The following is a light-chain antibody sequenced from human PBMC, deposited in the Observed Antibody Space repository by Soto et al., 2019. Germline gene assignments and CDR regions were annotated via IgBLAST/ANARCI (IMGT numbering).Light chain of an antibody. CDR2: TIN. J-gene: IGLJ3*02. CDR3: AAWDDSLNGVV. Sequence: QSVLTQPPSASGTPGQRVTISCSGSSSNIGSNNVNWYQQLPGTAPKLLIYTINKRPSGVPDRFSGSTSGTSASLAISGLHSEDEAHYYCAAWDDSLNGVVFGGGTKVTVL. V-gene: IGLV1-44*01. CDR1: SSNIGSNN.